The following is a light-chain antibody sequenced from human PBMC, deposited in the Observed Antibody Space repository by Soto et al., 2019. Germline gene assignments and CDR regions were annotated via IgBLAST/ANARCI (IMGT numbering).Light chain of an antibody. CDR1: QSVSSN. CDR2: GAS. CDR3: QQYYDWPSLT. Sequence: EIVMTQSPVTLSVSPGERATLSCRASQSVSSNLAWYQQKAGQAPRLLIYGASARATGIPARFSGSGSGTEFTLSISSLQSEDFAVYYCQQYYDWPSLTFGGGTKVDI. V-gene: IGKV3-15*01. J-gene: IGKJ4*01.